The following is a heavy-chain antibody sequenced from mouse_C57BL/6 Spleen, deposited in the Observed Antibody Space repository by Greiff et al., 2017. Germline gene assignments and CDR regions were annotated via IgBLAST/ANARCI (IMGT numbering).Heavy chain of an antibody. J-gene: IGHJ3*01. CDR3: TRKENDWPSFAY. CDR1: GYTFTDYE. D-gene: IGHD2-4*01. CDR2: IDPETGGT. V-gene: IGHV1-15*01. Sequence: QVQLQQSGAELVRPGASVTLSCKASGYTFTDYEMHWVKQTPVHGLEWIGAIDPETGGTAYNQKFKCKAILTADKSSSTAYMELRSLTSEDSAVYYCTRKENDWPSFAYWGQGTLVTVAA.